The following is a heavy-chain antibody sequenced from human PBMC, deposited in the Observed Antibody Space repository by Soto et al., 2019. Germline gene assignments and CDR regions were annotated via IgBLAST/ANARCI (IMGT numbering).Heavy chain of an antibody. CDR1: GGSFSGYY. V-gene: IGHV4-34*01. Sequence: SETLSLTCAVYGGSFSGYYWSWIRQPPGKGLEWIGEINHSGSTNYNPSLKSRVTISVDTSKNQFSLNLSSVTAADSAVYYCARLALHQPFDVWGQGTLVTVPQ. CDR2: INHSGST. J-gene: IGHJ4*02. D-gene: IGHD2-2*01. CDR3: ARLALHQPFDV.